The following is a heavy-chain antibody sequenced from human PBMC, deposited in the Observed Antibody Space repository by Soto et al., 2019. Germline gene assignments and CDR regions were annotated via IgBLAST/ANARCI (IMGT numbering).Heavy chain of an antibody. D-gene: IGHD3-22*01. CDR3: AKGSYEYYYDSSGYHY. CDR2: ISYDGSSK. CDR1: GFTFSSYG. Sequence: QVQLVESGGGVVQPGRSLRLSCAASGFTFSSYGMHWVRQAPGKGLEWVAVISYDGSSKYYADSVKGRFTISRDNSKNTLYLQMNSLRAEDTAVYYCAKGSYEYYYDSSGYHYWGQGTLVTVSS. V-gene: IGHV3-30*18. J-gene: IGHJ4*02.